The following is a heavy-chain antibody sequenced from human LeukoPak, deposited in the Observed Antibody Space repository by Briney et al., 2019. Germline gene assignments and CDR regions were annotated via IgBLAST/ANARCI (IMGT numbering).Heavy chain of an antibody. J-gene: IGHJ3*01. CDR1: GFTVSSND. Sequence: GGSLRLSCAASGFTVSSNDMSWVRQAPGKGLEWVSYISSRSRTIYYADSVKGRFTISRDNAQKSLYLQINSLRGDDTALYYCVRGTRAFDVWGQGTMVTVSS. CDR2: ISSRSRTI. V-gene: IGHV3-48*04. CDR3: VRGTRAFDV.